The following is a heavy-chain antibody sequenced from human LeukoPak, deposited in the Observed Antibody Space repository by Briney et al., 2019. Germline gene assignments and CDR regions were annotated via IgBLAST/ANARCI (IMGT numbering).Heavy chain of an antibody. CDR1: GFTFSNNW. CDR2: VKKDASEK. J-gene: IGHJ4*02. D-gene: IGHD3-10*01. CDR3: ARGPPYGSRSDYFDY. Sequence: GGSLRLSCAASGFTFSNNWMTWVRQAPGEGLGWVASVKKDASEKYYVDSVKGRFTISRDNAKNSLYLQMSSLRVEDTAVYYCARGPPYGSRSDYFDYWGQGPLVTVSA. V-gene: IGHV3-7*01.